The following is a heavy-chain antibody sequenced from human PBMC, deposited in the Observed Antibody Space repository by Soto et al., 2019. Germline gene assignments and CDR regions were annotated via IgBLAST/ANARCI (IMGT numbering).Heavy chain of an antibody. CDR1: GYTFTSYG. D-gene: IGHD3-3*01. J-gene: IGHJ5*02. CDR3: ARDTWGGYDFWSGPPFDP. Sequence: GASVKVSCKASGYTFTSYGISWVRQAPGQGLEWMGWISAYNGNTNYAQKLQGRVTMTTDTSTSTAYMELRSLRSDDTAVYYCARDTWGGYDFWSGPPFDPWGQGTLVTVSS. CDR2: ISAYNGNT. V-gene: IGHV1-18*01.